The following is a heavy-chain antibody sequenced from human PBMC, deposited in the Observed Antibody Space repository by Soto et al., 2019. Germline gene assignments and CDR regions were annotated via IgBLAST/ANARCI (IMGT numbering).Heavy chain of an antibody. CDR1: GGSISSYY. Sequence: SETLSLTCTVSGGSISSYYWSWIRQPPGKGLEWIGYIYYSGSTNYNPSLKSRVTISVDTSKNQFSLKLSSVTAADTAVYYCARVDYSNYFDYWGQGTLVTVSS. J-gene: IGHJ4*02. V-gene: IGHV4-59*01. D-gene: IGHD4-4*01. CDR2: IYYSGST. CDR3: ARVDYSNYFDY.